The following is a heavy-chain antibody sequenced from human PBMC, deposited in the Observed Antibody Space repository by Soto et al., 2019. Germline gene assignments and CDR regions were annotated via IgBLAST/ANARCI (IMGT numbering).Heavy chain of an antibody. Sequence: QVQLVESGGGVVQPGRSLRLSCAASGFTFSSYGMHWVRQAPGKGLEWVAVIWYDGSNKYYADSVKGRFTISRDNSKNTLYLQMNSLRAEDTAVYYCARDYYGSGDVGYYYGMDVWGQGTTVTVSS. D-gene: IGHD3-10*01. CDR3: ARDYYGSGDVGYYYGMDV. CDR2: IWYDGSNK. J-gene: IGHJ6*02. V-gene: IGHV3-33*01. CDR1: GFTFSSYG.